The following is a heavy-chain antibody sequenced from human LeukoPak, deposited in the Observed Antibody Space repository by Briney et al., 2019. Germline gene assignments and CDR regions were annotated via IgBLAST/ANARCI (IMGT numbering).Heavy chain of an antibody. D-gene: IGHD6-19*01. CDR3: AKVSSSGWPWTLFDY. CDR1: GFTVSSNY. CDR2: ISGSGGST. Sequence: PGGSLRLSCAASGFTVSSNYMSWVRQAPGKGLEWVSAISGSGGSTYYADSVKGRFTISRDNSKNTLYLQMNSLRAEDTAVYYCAKVSSSGWPWTLFDYWGQGTLVTVSS. V-gene: IGHV3-23*01. J-gene: IGHJ4*02.